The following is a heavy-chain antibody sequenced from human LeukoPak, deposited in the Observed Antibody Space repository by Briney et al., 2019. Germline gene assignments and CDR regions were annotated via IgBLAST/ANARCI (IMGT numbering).Heavy chain of an antibody. D-gene: IGHD2-2*01. CDR3: SRDEFEYCSGSSCAQRYDY. V-gene: IGHV3-11*04. CDR1: GFTFSDYY. J-gene: IGHJ4*02. Sequence: GGSLRLSCAASGFTFSDYYMSWFRQAPGKGLEWVSYISSNGRTIFYADSMKGQFTISRDNAKKSLYLQMKSLIAEDTAMYYCSRDEFEYCSGSSCAQRYDYWGQGTLVTVSS. CDR2: ISSNGRTI.